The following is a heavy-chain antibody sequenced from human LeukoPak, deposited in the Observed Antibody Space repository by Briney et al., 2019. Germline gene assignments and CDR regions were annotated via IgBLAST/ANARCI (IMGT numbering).Heavy chain of an antibody. J-gene: IGHJ3*02. Sequence: ASVKVSCKASGYTFTGYYIHWVRQAPGQGLEWMGWINPNSGGTNYAQKFQGRVTMTRDTSISTAYMELSRLRSDDTAVYYCASWVVGAFPGVAFDIWGQGTMVTVSS. CDR3: ASWVVGAFPGVAFDI. CDR2: INPNSGGT. V-gene: IGHV1-2*02. D-gene: IGHD1-26*01. CDR1: GYTFTGYY.